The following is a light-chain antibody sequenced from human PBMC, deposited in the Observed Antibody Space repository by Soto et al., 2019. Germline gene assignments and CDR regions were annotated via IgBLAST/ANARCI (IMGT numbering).Light chain of an antibody. CDR3: QQLNDYPIT. Sequence: GDRVTITCRASQRMNSYLAWYQQRPGRAPRLLVYAASTLQSGVPSRFSGSGSGTDFTLTISSLQPEDFATYYCQQLNDYPITFGQGTRLEIK. J-gene: IGKJ5*01. CDR2: AAS. CDR1: QRMNSY. V-gene: IGKV1-9*01.